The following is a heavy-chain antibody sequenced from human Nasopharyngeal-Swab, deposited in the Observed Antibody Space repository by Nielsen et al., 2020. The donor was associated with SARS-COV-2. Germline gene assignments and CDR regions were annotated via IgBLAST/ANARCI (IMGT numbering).Heavy chain of an antibody. Sequence: SETLSLTCTVSGVSISTTNYYWSWIRQPAGKGLEWIGRVSSSGNTNYNPTLKSRLTMSVDTSKNLFSLNLNSVTAADTAVYYCARMDYEVLNYFFDLWGQGALVTVSS. D-gene: IGHD3-9*01. V-gene: IGHV4-61*02. CDR1: GVSISTTNYY. J-gene: IGHJ4*02. CDR2: VSSSGNT. CDR3: ARMDYEVLNYFFDL.